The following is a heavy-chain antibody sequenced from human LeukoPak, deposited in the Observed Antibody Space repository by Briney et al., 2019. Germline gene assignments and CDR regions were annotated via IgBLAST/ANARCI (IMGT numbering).Heavy chain of an antibody. Sequence: SETLSLTCTVSGGSTSGHYWSWVRQSPGQGLEWIAYMHDSGNTNYNPSLKSRVTISVDTSKKQFSLKLSSVTAADTAVYYCARERLVETYYYDSTGYDAFDIWGQGTMVTVSS. V-gene: IGHV4-59*11. CDR2: MHDSGNT. D-gene: IGHD3-22*01. CDR1: GGSTSGHY. J-gene: IGHJ3*02. CDR3: ARERLVETYYYDSTGYDAFDI.